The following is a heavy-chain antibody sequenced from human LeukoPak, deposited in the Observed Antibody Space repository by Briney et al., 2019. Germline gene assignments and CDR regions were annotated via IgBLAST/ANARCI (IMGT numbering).Heavy chain of an antibody. D-gene: IGHD5-12*01. CDR1: GFTFSSYS. Sequence: GGSLRLSCAASGFTFSSYSMNWVRQAPGKGLEWVSSISSSSYIYYANSVKGRFTISRDNAKNSLYLQMNSLRAEDTAVYYCAREGIYSGYDPYYFDYWGQGTLVTVSS. V-gene: IGHV3-21*01. CDR3: AREGIYSGYDPYYFDY. J-gene: IGHJ4*02. CDR2: ISSSSYI.